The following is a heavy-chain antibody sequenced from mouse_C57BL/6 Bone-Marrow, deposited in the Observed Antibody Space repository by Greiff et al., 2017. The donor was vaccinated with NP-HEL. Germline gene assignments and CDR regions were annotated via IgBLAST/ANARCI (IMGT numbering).Heavy chain of an antibody. CDR2: IDPSDSYT. Sequence: QVQLQQSGAELVMPGASVKLSCKASGYTFTSYWMHWVKQRPGQGLEWIGEIDPSDSYTNYNQKFKGKSTLTVDKSSSTAYMQLSSLTSEDSAVYYCVLLWYFDVWGTGTTVTVSS. J-gene: IGHJ1*03. D-gene: IGHD1-1*01. CDR1: GYTFTSYW. CDR3: VLLWYFDV. V-gene: IGHV1-69*01.